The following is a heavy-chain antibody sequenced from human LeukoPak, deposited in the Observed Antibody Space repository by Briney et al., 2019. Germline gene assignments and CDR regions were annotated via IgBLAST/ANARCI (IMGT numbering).Heavy chain of an antibody. Sequence: AXMKVSCKASGYTFTSNYIHWVRQAPGQGLEWMGMIYPRDGSTSYAQKFQGRVTVTRDTSTSTVHMELSGLRSEDTAVYYCARDHEGFDYWGQGTLVTVSS. V-gene: IGHV1-46*01. CDR2: IYPRDGST. CDR3: ARDHEGFDY. CDR1: GYTFTSNY. J-gene: IGHJ4*02.